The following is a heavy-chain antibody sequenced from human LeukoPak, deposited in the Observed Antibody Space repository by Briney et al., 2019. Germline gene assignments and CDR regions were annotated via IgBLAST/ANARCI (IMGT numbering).Heavy chain of an antibody. Sequence: GRSLRLSCAASGFTFSSYALHWVRQAPGRGLEWVAVISYDGSNKYYADSVKGRFTISRDNSKNTLYLQMNSLRTEDTAVYYCARAPIVVIDYYYYMDVWGKGTTVTVSS. CDR1: GFTFSSYA. V-gene: IGHV3-30-3*01. CDR2: ISYDGSNK. J-gene: IGHJ6*03. CDR3: ARAPIVVIDYYYYMDV. D-gene: IGHD2-15*01.